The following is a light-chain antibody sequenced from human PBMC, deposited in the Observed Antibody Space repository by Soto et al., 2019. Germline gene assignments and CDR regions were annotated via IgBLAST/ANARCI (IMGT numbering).Light chain of an antibody. Sequence: EIALRQSPATLSLSPGERATLSCRASQSISRYLAWYQQKPGQAPRLLIYDASNRATGIPARFSGSGSGTDFTLTISSLEPEDFAVYYCQQRGNWPSFGGGTKVDNK. V-gene: IGKV3-11*01. CDR2: DAS. J-gene: IGKJ4*01. CDR3: QQRGNWPS. CDR1: QSISRY.